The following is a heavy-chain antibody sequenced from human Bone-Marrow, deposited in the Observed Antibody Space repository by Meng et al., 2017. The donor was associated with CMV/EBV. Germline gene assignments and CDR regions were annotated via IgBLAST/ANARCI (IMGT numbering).Heavy chain of an antibody. J-gene: IGHJ4*02. CDR3: ARDKGPYDSSGTFDY. CDR2: INHSGST. D-gene: IGHD3-22*01. CDR1: GGSLSDYY. Sequence: SETLSLTCAVYGGSLSDYYYSWIRQPPGKGLEWIGEINHSGSTDYNPSLKSRATISVDTSKNQFSLKLSSVTAADTAVYYCARDKGPYDSSGTFDYWGQGTRVTVSS. V-gene: IGHV4-34*01.